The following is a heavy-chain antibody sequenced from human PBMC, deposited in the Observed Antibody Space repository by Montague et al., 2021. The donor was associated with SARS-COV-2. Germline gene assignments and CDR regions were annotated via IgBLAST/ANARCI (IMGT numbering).Heavy chain of an antibody. V-gene: IGHV3-66*01. CDR3: ARDSMAAAAWWYYGMDV. CDR2: IYSDGTT. CDR1: GFTVSTNY. Sequence: SLRLSCAASGFTVSTNYMSWVRQAPGKGLEWVSVIYSDGTTYYADSVNGRFTISRDNSKNTLYLQMDNLRAEDTAVYYCARDSMAAAAWWYYGMDVWGQGTTVTVS. J-gene: IGHJ6*02. D-gene: IGHD6-25*01.